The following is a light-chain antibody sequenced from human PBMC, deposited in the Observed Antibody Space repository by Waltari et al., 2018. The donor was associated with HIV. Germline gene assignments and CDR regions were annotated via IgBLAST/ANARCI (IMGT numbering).Light chain of an antibody. CDR2: GDS. CDR1: ALPKKY. J-gene: IGLJ3*02. V-gene: IGLV3-10*01. Sequence: SYELTQPPSVSVSPGQTARNTCSGDALPKKYAYWYQQKSGQAPVLVIYGDSKRPSGIPEIFSGSSSGTMATLTISGAQVEDEADYYCYSTDSSNNHRVFGGGTKLTVL. CDR3: YSTDSSNNHRV.